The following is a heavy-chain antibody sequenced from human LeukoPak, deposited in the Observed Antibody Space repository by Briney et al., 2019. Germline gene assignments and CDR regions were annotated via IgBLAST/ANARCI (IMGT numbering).Heavy chain of an antibody. CDR3: AKASGSIVGATTDY. CDR1: GFTFDDYA. V-gene: IGHV3-9*01. D-gene: IGHD1-26*01. CDR2: ISWNSGSI. Sequence: GRSLRLSCAASGFTFDDYAMHWVRQAPGKGLEWVSGISWNSGSIGYADSAKGRFTISRDDAKNSLYLQMNSLRAEDTALYYCAKASGSIVGATTDYWGQGTLVTVSS. J-gene: IGHJ4*02.